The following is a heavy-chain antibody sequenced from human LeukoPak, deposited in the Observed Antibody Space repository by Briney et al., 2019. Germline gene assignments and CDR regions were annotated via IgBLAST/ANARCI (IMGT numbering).Heavy chain of an antibody. CDR2: IRYDGSNK. J-gene: IGHJ4*02. CDR3: ARGPAVPAGWVDY. D-gene: IGHD2-2*01. Sequence: PGGSLRLSCAASGFTFSSYGMHWVRQAPGKGLEWVAFIRYDGSNKYYADSVKGRFTISRDNSKNTLYLQMNRLRSEDTAVYYCARGPAVPAGWVDYWGQGTLVTVSS. V-gene: IGHV3-30*02. CDR1: GFTFSSYG.